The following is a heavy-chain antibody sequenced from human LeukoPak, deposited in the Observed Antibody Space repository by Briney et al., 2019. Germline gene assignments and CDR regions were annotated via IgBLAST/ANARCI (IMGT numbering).Heavy chain of an antibody. D-gene: IGHD3-10*01. CDR2: ISYDGSNK. Sequence: PGGSLRLSCAASGFTFSSYAMHWVRQAPGKGLEWVAVISYDGSNKYYADSVKGRFTISRDNSKNTLYLQMNSLRAEDTAVYYCAKDSRDRMVRGSDYWGQGTLVTVSS. J-gene: IGHJ4*02. CDR1: GFTFSSYA. V-gene: IGHV3-30-3*01. CDR3: AKDSRDRMVRGSDY.